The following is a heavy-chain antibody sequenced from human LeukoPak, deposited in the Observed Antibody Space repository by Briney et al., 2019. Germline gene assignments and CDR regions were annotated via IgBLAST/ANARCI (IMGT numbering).Heavy chain of an antibody. CDR1: GFTFGDYA. Sequence: PGGSLRLSCTASGFTFGDYATSWFRQAPGKGLEWVGFIRSKPYGGTTEYAGSVKGRFTNSRDDSKSSAYLQMNSLKTEDTALYYCTRGKGDQGWYWGQGTLVTVSS. J-gene: IGHJ4*02. CDR2: IRSKPYGGTT. V-gene: IGHV3-49*03. CDR3: TRGKGDQGWY. D-gene: IGHD2-15*01.